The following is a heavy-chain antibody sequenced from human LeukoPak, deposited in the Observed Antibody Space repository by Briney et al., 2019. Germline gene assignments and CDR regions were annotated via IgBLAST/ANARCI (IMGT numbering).Heavy chain of an antibody. J-gene: IGHJ5*02. V-gene: IGHV4-34*01. CDR3: ARGPDYYGSGSYYNVGWFDP. CDR1: GGSFSGHY. Sequence: PSETLSLTCAVYGGSFSGHYWSWIRQPPGKGLEWIGEINHSGSTNYNPSLKSRVTISVDTSKNQFSLKLSSVTAADTAVYYCARGPDYYGSGSYYNVGWFDPWGQGTLVTVSS. D-gene: IGHD3-10*01. CDR2: INHSGST.